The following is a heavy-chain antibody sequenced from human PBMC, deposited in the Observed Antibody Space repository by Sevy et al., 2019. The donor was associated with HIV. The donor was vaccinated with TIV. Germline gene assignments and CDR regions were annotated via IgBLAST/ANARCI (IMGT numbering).Heavy chain of an antibody. J-gene: IGHJ6*02. V-gene: IGHV1-8*01. D-gene: IGHD3-16*02. CDR2: MNPNSGNT. Sequence: ASVKVSCKASGYTFTSYDINWVRQATGQGLEWMGWMNPNSGNTGYAQKFQGRVTMTRNTSISTAYMELGSLRSEDTAVYYCARAYIYDYVWGSYRNGDYYGMDVWGQGTTVTVSS. CDR3: ARAYIYDYVWGSYRNGDYYGMDV. CDR1: GYTFTSYD.